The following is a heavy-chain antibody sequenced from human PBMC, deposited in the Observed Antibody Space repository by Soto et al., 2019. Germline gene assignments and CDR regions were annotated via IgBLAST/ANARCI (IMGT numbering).Heavy chain of an antibody. D-gene: IGHD6-13*01. CDR1: GGSIRSYY. CDR3: AREGGDSSNWYIPGSLDY. CDR2: IYYSGST. Sequence: QVQLQESGPGLVKPSETLSLTCTVSGGSIRSYYWSWIRQPPGKGLEWLGYIYYSGSTNYNPSLNSRVTLSVDTSKNQFSLKLRSVTAVDTAVYYCAREGGDSSNWYIPGSLDYWGQGTLVTVSS. V-gene: IGHV4-59*01. J-gene: IGHJ4*02.